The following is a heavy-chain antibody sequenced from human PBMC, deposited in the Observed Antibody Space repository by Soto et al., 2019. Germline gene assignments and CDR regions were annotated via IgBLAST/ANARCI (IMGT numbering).Heavy chain of an antibody. CDR1: GGTFSSYT. CDR2: IIPILGIA. V-gene: IGHV1-69*04. J-gene: IGHJ6*02. CDR3: ARDRLTIFDYYYYGMDV. D-gene: IGHD3-3*01. Sequence: ASVKVSCKASGGTFSSYTISWVRQAPGQGLEWMGRIIPILGIANYAQKFQGRVTITADKSTSTAYMELSSLRSEDTAVYYCARDRLTIFDYYYYGMDVWGQGTTVTVSS.